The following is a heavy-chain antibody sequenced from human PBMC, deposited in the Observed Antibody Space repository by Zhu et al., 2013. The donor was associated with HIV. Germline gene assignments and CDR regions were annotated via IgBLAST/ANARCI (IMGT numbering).Heavy chain of an antibody. D-gene: IGHD5-12*01. V-gene: IGHV3-11*01. CDR1: GFTFSDHY. Sequence: QVQLVESGGGLVQPGGSLRLSCAASGFTFSDHYIDWVRQTPRKGLEWVSAISGGGETTYHADFVKGRFTISRDNSKNTLYLQMNSLRAEDTAVYYCAGVAYSGYDELPYYFDYWGQGTLVTVSS. CDR3: AGVAYSGYDELPYYFDY. CDR2: ISGGGETT. J-gene: IGHJ4*02.